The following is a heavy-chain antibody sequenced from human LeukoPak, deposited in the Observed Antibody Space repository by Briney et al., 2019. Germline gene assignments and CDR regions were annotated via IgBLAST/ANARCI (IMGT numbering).Heavy chain of an antibody. J-gene: IGHJ5*02. CDR2: IYYSGST. D-gene: IGHD1-20*01. CDR3: ARDRSGRITGTTSPPGWFDP. V-gene: IGHV4-59*01. CDR1: GGSISSYY. Sequence: SETLSLTCTVSGGSISSYYWSWIRQPPGKGLEWIGYIYYSGSTNYNPSLKSRVTISVDTSKNQFSLKLSSVTAADTAVYYCARDRSGRITGTTSPPGWFDPWGQGTLVTVSS.